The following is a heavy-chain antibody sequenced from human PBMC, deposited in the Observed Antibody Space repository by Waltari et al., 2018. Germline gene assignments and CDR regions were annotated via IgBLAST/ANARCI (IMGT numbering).Heavy chain of an antibody. J-gene: IGHJ6*03. CDR2: IIPFLAKA. CDR1: GGTFSAYA. D-gene: IGHD2-2*01. V-gene: IGHV1-69*11. CDR3: ARDQQLPPYYYMDV. Sequence: QVQLVQSGAEVTKPGSSGTVSCKASGGTFSAYAFSWVRQAPGQGLEWIGKIIPFLAKANYAEKFQGRVTITADESTSTCYMELSNLRSEDTAIYYCARDQQLPPYYYMDVWGKGTTVTVSS.